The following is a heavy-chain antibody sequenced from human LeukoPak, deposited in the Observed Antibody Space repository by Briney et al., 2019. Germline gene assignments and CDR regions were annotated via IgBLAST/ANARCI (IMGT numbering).Heavy chain of an antibody. CDR1: GFTFSSYW. CDR2: INEDGGEK. D-gene: IGHD4-17*01. CDR3: ARIKYGDYTFDY. Sequence: GGSLRLSCAASGFTFSSYWMSWVRQAPGKGLEWVANINEDGGEKYYVDSVKGRFTISRDNAKNSLYLQMNSLRAEDTAVYYCARIKYGDYTFDYWGQGTLVTVSS. J-gene: IGHJ4*02. V-gene: IGHV3-7*01.